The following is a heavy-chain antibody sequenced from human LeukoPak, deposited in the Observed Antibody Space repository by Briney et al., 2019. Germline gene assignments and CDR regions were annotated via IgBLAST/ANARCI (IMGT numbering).Heavy chain of an antibody. CDR2: ISSSSSYI. V-gene: IGHV3-21*01. CDR3: ARDLPDYYDSSGLRGD. Sequence: PVGSLRLSCAASGFTFSSYSMNWVRQAPGKGLEWVSSISSSSSYIYYADSVKGRFTISRDNAKNSLYLQMNSLRAEDTAVYYCARDLPDYYDSSGLRGDWGQGTLVTVSS. D-gene: IGHD3-22*01. CDR1: GFTFSSYS. J-gene: IGHJ4*02.